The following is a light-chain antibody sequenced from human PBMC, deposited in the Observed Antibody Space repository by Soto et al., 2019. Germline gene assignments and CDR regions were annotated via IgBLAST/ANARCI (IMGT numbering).Light chain of an antibody. V-gene: IGKV3-15*01. Sequence: EIVLTQSPATLSVSPGERVTLSCRASQSVSTNLAWYQQKPGQAPRLLIYGASTRATGVPARFSGSGSGTEFTLTVSSLQSADFALYFCQQYNNWPPLTFGGGTKVDIK. CDR3: QQYNNWPPLT. J-gene: IGKJ4*01. CDR2: GAS. CDR1: QSVSTN.